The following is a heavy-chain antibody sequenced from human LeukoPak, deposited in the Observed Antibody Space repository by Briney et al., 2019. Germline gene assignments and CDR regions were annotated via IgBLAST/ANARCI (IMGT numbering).Heavy chain of an antibody. CDR1: GVTISGYW. Sequence: GGSLRLSCVASGVTISGYWMHWVRQAPGKGLAWVSRVDSDGTTTRYADSVKGRFTISRDNSKNTLYLQMNSLRAEDTAVYYCAIETGGYFDYWGQGTLVTVSS. CDR2: VDSDGTTT. V-gene: IGHV3-74*01. D-gene: IGHD2-8*02. J-gene: IGHJ4*02. CDR3: AIETGGYFDY.